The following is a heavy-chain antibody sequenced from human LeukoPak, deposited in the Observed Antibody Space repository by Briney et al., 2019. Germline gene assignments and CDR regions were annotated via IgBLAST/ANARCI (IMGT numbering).Heavy chain of an antibody. J-gene: IGHJ6*02. CDR3: APYLPDDYYYGMDV. CDR1: GFTFSTYT. Sequence: PGGSLRLSCAASGFTFSTYTMHWVRQAPGRGLEWVAVLSHDGSNEDYGDSVKGRFTISRDNSKNTLYLQMKSLRTEDTAVYYCAPYLPDDYYYGMDVWGQGTTVTVSS. V-gene: IGHV3-30-3*01. CDR2: LSHDGSNE.